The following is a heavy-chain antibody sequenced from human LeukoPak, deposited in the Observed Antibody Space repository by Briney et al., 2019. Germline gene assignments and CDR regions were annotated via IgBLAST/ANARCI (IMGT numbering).Heavy chain of an antibody. CDR1: GFTFSSYS. CDR3: ARGFPFDY. Sequence: QTGGSLRLSCAASGFTFSSYSMNWVRQAPGKGLEWVSYIGSSSSTIYYADSVKGRFTISRDNAKNSLYLQMNSLRAGDTAVYYCARGFPFDYWGQGTLVTVSS. V-gene: IGHV3-48*04. J-gene: IGHJ4*02. CDR2: IGSSSSTI.